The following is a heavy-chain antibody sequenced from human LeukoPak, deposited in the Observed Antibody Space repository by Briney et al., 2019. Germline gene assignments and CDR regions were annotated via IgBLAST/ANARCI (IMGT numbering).Heavy chain of an antibody. V-gene: IGHV4-59*01. Sequence: SETLSLTCTVSGASMTNYYWSWIRQPPGKGLEWIAYTYSSGITHYNPSLKSRVTISIDMSKKQFSLKLSSATAADTALYYCAKVFRADVGAGEASFDYWGQGILVTVFS. J-gene: IGHJ4*02. CDR2: TYSSGIT. CDR3: AKVFRADVGAGEASFDY. CDR1: GASMTNYY. D-gene: IGHD7-27*01.